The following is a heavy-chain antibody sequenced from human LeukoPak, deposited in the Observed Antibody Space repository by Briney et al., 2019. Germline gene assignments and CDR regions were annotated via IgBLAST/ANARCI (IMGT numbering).Heavy chain of an antibody. CDR1: GFTFSSYA. CDR2: ISGSGGST. D-gene: IGHD6-13*01. J-gene: IGHJ4*02. CDR3: SILPGYSSGWYEVNY. V-gene: IGHV3-23*01. Sequence: GGSLRLSCAASGFTFSSYAMSWVRQAPGKGLGWVSGISGSGGSTYYADSVKGRFTISRDNSRNTLYLQMNSPIAEDTAVYYCSILPGYSSGWYEVNYWGQGTLVTVSS.